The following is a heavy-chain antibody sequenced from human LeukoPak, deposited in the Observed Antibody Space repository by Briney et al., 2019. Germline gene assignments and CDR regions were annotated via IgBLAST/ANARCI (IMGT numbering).Heavy chain of an antibody. D-gene: IGHD5-24*01. V-gene: IGHV4-31*03. CDR3: ATSRDGYNYAFDY. J-gene: IGHJ4*02. CDR1: GGSISSGGYY. Sequence: SETLSLTCTVSGGSISSGGYYWSWIRQHPGKGLEWIGYIYYSGSTYYNPSLKCRVTISVDTSKNQFSLKLSSVTAADTAVYYCATSRDGYNYAFDYWGQGTLVTVSS. CDR2: IYYSGST.